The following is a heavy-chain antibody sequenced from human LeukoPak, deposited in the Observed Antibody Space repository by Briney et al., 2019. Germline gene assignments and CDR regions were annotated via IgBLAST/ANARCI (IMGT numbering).Heavy chain of an antibody. CDR1: GFTFTSYS. V-gene: IGHV3-23*01. CDR3: AKEPYSSGYSTFDY. CDR2: ISGGGDNT. J-gene: IGHJ4*02. Sequence: GGSLRLSCAASGFTFTSYSMIWVRQAPGKGLEWVSGISGGGDNTFYADSVKGRFTISRDNSKNTLYLQMNSLRAEDTALYYCAKEPYSSGYSTFDYWGQGTLVTVSS. D-gene: IGHD3-22*01.